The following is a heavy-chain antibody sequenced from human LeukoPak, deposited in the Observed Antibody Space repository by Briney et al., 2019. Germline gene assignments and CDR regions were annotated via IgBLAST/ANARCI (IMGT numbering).Heavy chain of an antibody. D-gene: IGHD6-19*01. J-gene: IGHJ4*02. CDR3: ARDRSSGWVNDY. CDR1: GFTFSSYA. Sequence: PGGSLRLSCAASGFTFSSYAMHWVRQAPGKGLEWVAVISYDGSNKYYADSVKGRFTISRDNSKNTLYLQMNSLRAEDTAVYYCARDRSSGWVNDYWGQGTLVTVSS. V-gene: IGHV3-30-3*01. CDR2: ISYDGSNK.